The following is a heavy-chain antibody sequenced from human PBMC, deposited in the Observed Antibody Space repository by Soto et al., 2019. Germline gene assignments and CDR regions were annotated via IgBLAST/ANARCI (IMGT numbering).Heavy chain of an antibody. Sequence: QVQLEESGPGLAKPSGTLSLTCTVSGGSISSNNWWSWVRQPPGKGLEWIGEIYHSGSTNYNPSLKSRVIISVDTSKNQFFLRLSSVTAADTAVYYCARYIAASGTYYLDFWGQGTLVTVSS. CDR2: IYHSGST. CDR1: GGSISSNNW. CDR3: ARYIAASGTYYLDF. D-gene: IGHD6-13*01. J-gene: IGHJ4*02. V-gene: IGHV4-4*02.